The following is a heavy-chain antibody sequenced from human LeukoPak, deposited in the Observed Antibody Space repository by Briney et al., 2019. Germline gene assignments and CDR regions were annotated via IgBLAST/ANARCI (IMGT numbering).Heavy chain of an antibody. J-gene: IGHJ4*02. CDR2: IGTAGDT. CDR1: GFTFSSYD. D-gene: IGHD3-10*01. Sequence: GGSLRLTCAASGFTFSSYDMHWVRQATGKGLEWVSAIGTAGDTYYPGSVKGRFTISRENAKNSLYLQMNSLRAGDTAVYYCARASNYYGSGIDYWGQGTLVTVSS. CDR3: ARASNYYGSGIDY. V-gene: IGHV3-13*01.